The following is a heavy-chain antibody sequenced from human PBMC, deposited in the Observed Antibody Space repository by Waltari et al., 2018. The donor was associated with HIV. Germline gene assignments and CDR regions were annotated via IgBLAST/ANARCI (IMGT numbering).Heavy chain of an antibody. Sequence: EVQLLESGGGLVQPGGSLRLSCATSGFTFSNYDGIWVRQAPGKGREWVSVIDGRGITKYAASVRGRFAISRDNSKNTLYLQMESLRAEDTAVYYCAKSYGYNFRSTYFDNWGQGTLLTVSS. CDR2: IDGRGIT. V-gene: IGHV3-23*01. D-gene: IGHD5-12*01. J-gene: IGHJ4*02. CDR1: GFTFSNYD. CDR3: AKSYGYNFRSTYFDN.